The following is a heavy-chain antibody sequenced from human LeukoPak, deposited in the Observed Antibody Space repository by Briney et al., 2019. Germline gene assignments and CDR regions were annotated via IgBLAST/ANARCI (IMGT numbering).Heavy chain of an antibody. D-gene: IGHD1-26*01. V-gene: IGHV1-46*01. CDR2: INPSGGST. J-gene: IGHJ4*02. Sequence: ASVKVSCKASGYTFTSYYIHWVRQAPGEGLEWMGIINPSGGSTSYAQKFQGRVTMTRDMSTSTVYMELSSLRSEDTAVYYCARDKGEGGSYSSYFDYWGQGTLVTVSS. CDR3: ARDKGEGGSYSSYFDY. CDR1: GYTFTSYY.